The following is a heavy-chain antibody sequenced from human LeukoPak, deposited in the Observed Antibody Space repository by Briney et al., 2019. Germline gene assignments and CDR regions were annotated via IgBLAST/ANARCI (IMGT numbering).Heavy chain of an antibody. J-gene: IGHJ6*03. Sequence: SETLSLTCTVSSGSISSSSYYWSWIRQPPGKGLEWIGYIYYSGSTNYNPSLKSRVTISVDTSKNQLSLKLTSVTAADTAVYYCARETSQKGAHYMDVWGKGTTVTISS. CDR1: SGSISSSSYY. CDR2: IYYSGST. CDR3: ARETSQKGAHYMDV. V-gene: IGHV4-61*01. D-gene: IGHD3-16*01.